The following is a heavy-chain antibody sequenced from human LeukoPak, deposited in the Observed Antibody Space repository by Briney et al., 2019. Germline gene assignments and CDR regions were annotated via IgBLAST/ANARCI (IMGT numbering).Heavy chain of an antibody. Sequence: GGSLRLSCAASGFTFSIYSMNWVRQAPGKGLEWVSSISGSSTYIYYADSVKGRFTISRDNAKNSLYLQMNSLGAEDTAVYYCARDMGHYYDSSGAVDFWGQGTLVTVSS. CDR1: GFTFSIYS. J-gene: IGHJ4*02. CDR2: ISGSSTYI. D-gene: IGHD3-22*01. V-gene: IGHV3-21*01. CDR3: ARDMGHYYDSSGAVDF.